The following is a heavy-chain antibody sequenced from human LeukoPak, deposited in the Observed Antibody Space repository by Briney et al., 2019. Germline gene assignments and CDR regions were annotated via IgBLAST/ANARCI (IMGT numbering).Heavy chain of an antibody. Sequence: GGSLRLSCAASAFTFSSYSMNWVRQAPGKGLEWVSYINPSSTTIYYADSVKGRFTISRDNAKNSLFLQMNSLRDEDTAVYYCARGGYGANDDAFDIWGQGTMVTVSS. CDR3: ARGGYGANDDAFDI. D-gene: IGHD4-23*01. J-gene: IGHJ3*02. CDR1: AFTFSSYS. V-gene: IGHV3-48*02. CDR2: INPSSTTI.